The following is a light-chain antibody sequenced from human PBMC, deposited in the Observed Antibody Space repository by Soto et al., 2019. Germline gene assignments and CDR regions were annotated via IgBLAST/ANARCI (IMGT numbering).Light chain of an antibody. CDR3: QQYGSSPT. J-gene: IGKJ5*01. V-gene: IGKV3-20*01. CDR2: GAS. CDR1: QSVNSCY. Sequence: EIVLTQSPGTLSLSLGERATLSCRASQSVNSCYLVWYQQKPGQAPRLLIYGASTRATGIPDRFSKSGSGTDFTLTISRLEPEDFAVYYCQQYGSSPTFGQGTRLEIK.